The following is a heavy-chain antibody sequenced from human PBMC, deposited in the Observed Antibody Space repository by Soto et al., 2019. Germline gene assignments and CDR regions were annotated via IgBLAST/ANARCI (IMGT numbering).Heavy chain of an antibody. CDR2: IYYSGTT. Sequence: QVQLQESGPGLVKPSDTLSLTCAVSGYSISSSNWWGWIRQPPGKGLEWIGYIYYSGTTYYNPSLKSRVTMSVDTSKNQDSLKLTSWTAVDTSVYYCAGREIQGAIDYWGQGTLVTVSS. CDR3: AGREIQGAIDY. V-gene: IGHV4-28*01. J-gene: IGHJ4*02. D-gene: IGHD1-26*01. CDR1: GYSISSSNW.